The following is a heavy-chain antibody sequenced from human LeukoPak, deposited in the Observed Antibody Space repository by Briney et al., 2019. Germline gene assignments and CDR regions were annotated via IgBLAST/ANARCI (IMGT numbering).Heavy chain of an antibody. CDR1: GFTFDDSV. CDR2: INWNGGST. J-gene: IGHJ4*02. V-gene: IGHV3-20*04. CDR3: AALDHGHDY. Sequence: GGSLRLSCAASGFTFDDSVMSWVRQAPGKGLEWVSSINWNGGSTGYADSVKGRFTISRDNAKNSLYLQMNSLRAEDTAVYYCAALDHGHDYWGQGTLVTVSS.